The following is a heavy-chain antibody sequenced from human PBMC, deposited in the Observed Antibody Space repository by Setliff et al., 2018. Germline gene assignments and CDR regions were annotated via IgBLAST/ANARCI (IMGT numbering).Heavy chain of an antibody. V-gene: IGHV4-34*01. D-gene: IGHD3-3*01. CDR1: GGSFSGYY. Sequence: SSETLSLTCAVYGGSFSGYYWSWIRQPPGKGLEWIGSIYYSGSTYYNPSLKSRVTISVDTSKNQFSLKLSSVTAADTAVYYCARRETYYNFWSGYYAYWGQGTLVTVSS. CDR2: IYYSGST. J-gene: IGHJ4*02. CDR3: ARRETYYNFWSGYYAY.